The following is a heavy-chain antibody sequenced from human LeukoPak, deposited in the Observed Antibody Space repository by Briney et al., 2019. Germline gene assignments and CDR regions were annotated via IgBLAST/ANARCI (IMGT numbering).Heavy chain of an antibody. Sequence: GGSLRLSCAASGFTFTDYYMSWVRQAPGKGLECVSYISGSGTTIYYADSVKGRFTISRDNGKNSLYLQMNSLRAEDTAVYYCVRDDFPFYYDSRGSHMDVWGKGTRSPSP. D-gene: IGHD3-22*01. J-gene: IGHJ6*03. CDR3: VRDDFPFYYDSRGSHMDV. V-gene: IGHV3-11*01. CDR2: ISGSGTTI. CDR1: GFTFTDYY.